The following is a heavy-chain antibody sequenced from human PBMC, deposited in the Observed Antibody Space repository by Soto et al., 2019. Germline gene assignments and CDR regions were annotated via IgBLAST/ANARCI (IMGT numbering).Heavy chain of an antibody. CDR1: GYSFTDYH. CDR3: TRGDSTDCSNGVCSFFYNHDMDV. Sequence: GASVKVSCKASGYSFTDYHIHWVRQAPGQGLEWLGRINPKSGGTSTAQKFQGWVTMTTDTSISTASMELTRLTSDDTAIYYCTRGDSTDCSNGVCSFFYNHDMDVWGQGTTVTVSS. D-gene: IGHD2-8*01. CDR2: INPKSGGT. J-gene: IGHJ6*02. V-gene: IGHV1-2*04.